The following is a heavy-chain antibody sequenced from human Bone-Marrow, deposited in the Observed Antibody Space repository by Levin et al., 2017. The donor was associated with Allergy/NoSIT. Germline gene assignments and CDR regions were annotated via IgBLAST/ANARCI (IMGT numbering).Heavy chain of an antibody. J-gene: IGHJ3*02. CDR1: GFTFSLYS. CDR3: AGGIIGDVRVAHKEAFDI. D-gene: IGHD2/OR15-2a*01. Sequence: GGSLRLSCTVSGFTFSLYSMNWVRQAPGKGLEWVSSISSSGTDMYNADSVKGRFTISRDNAKNSLHLQMSSLRAEDTAVYDGAGGIIGDVRVAHKEAFDIWGQGTMVTVSS. V-gene: IGHV3-21*01. CDR2: ISSSGTDM.